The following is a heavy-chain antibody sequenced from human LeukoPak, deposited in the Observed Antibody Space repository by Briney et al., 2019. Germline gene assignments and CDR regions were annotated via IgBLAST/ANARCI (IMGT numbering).Heavy chain of an antibody. V-gene: IGHV3-21*01. CDR2: ISSRGTHM. D-gene: IGHD6-13*01. CDR1: GFSFSDYS. J-gene: IGHJ4*02. Sequence: PGGSLRLSCAASGFSFSDYSLSWVRQAPGKGLEWVSFISSRGTHMYYLDSVKGRFTISRDNAKASLDLQLNSLRAEDTAVYFCARDFRIAAAVPSYFDYWGQGVLVTVSS. CDR3: ARDFRIAAAVPSYFDY.